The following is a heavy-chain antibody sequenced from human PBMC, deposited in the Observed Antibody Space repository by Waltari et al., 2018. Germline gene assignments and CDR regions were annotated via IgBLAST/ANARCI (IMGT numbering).Heavy chain of an antibody. V-gene: IGHV3-9*01. Sequence: EVQLVESEGGLVQPGMSLRLSCSASGFTFDNYAMHLFRQAPGKGLEGVSGISWNSGSIGYADSVKGRFTISRDNAKNSRYLQMNSLRAEDTALYYCAKDMDPSVGAAGDYWGQVTLVTVSS. CDR3: AKDMDPSVGAAGDY. CDR1: GFTFDNYA. CDR2: ISWNSGSI. D-gene: IGHD6-13*01. J-gene: IGHJ4*02.